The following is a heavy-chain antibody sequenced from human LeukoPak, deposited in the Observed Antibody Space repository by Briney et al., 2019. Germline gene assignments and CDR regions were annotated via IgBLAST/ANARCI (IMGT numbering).Heavy chain of an antibody. CDR2: VGHSGTT. Sequence: PSETLSLTCAVYGGSLNDYLWSWIRQPPGQGLEWIGEVGHSGTTNYNPSLKSRVTISVDTSKNQFSLKLTSVTAADTAVYYCARELISPRAAFDTWGQGTVVTVSS. J-gene: IGHJ3*02. V-gene: IGHV4-34*01. CDR1: GGSLNDYL. CDR3: ARELISPRAAFDT. D-gene: IGHD3-10*01.